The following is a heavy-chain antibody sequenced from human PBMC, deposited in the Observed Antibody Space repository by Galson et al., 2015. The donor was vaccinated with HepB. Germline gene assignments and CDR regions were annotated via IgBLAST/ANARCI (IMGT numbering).Heavy chain of an antibody. CDR2: ISAYNGNT. V-gene: IGHV1-18*01. Sequence: SVKVSCKASGYTFTSYGISWVRQAPGQGLEWMGWISAYNGNTNYAQKLQGRVTMTTDTSTSTAYMELRSLRSDDTAVYYCARRVGSWYRNGMDVWGQGTTVTVSS. D-gene: IGHD6-13*01. CDR3: ARRVGSWYRNGMDV. CDR1: GYTFTSYG. J-gene: IGHJ6*02.